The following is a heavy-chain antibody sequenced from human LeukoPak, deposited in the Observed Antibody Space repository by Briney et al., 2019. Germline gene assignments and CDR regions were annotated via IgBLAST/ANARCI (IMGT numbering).Heavy chain of an antibody. CDR2: ISSSGSTI. CDR3: SFSMVRGVIGTYYFDY. CDR1: GFTFSDYY. Sequence: PGGSLRLSCAASGFTFSDYYMSWIRQAPGKGLEWVSYISSSGSTIYYADSVKGRFTISRDNAKNSLYLQMNSLRAEDTAVYYCSFSMVRGVIGTYYFDYWGQGTLVTVPS. D-gene: IGHD3-10*01. J-gene: IGHJ4*02. V-gene: IGHV3-11*01.